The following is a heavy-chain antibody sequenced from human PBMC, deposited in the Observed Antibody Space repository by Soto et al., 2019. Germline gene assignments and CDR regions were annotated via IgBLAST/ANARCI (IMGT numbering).Heavy chain of an antibody. J-gene: IGHJ4*02. V-gene: IGHV3-30*18. Sequence: QVQLVESGGGVVQPGRSLRLSCEASGFTFSSYGMHWSRKAPGKGLEWVAVILYDGSNKYYADSVKGRFTISRNNSKNTLYLKMNSLRAEDTAVYYCAKDPRGVVVAATALFDYWGQGTLVTVSS. CDR1: GFTFSSYG. CDR2: ILYDGSNK. CDR3: AKDPRGVVVAATALFDY. D-gene: IGHD2-15*01.